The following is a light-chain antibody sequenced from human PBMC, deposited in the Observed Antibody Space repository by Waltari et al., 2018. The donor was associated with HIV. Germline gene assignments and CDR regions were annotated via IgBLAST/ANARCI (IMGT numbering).Light chain of an antibody. Sequence: EIVMTQSPATLSVSPGERVTLSCRASQSVSSKLAWYQQKPGQAPRLLIYGASTRATGIPARFSGGGSGTEFTLTISSLQSEDFAVYYCQQYNNWPLTFGGGTRVEI. J-gene: IGKJ4*01. CDR1: QSVSSK. CDR3: QQYNNWPLT. V-gene: IGKV3-15*01. CDR2: GAS.